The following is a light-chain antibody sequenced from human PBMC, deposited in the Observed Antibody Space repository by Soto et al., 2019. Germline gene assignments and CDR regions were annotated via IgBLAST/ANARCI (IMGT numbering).Light chain of an antibody. CDR1: QSVTSNY. J-gene: IGKJ1*01. Sequence: EIVLTQPPGTLSLSPGERATLSCRARQSVTSNYLAWYQQRPGQPPRRLIYGASSRATGIADRFGGSGSGTDFTLTISRLEPADFAVYYCQQYGGSPWTFGQGTKVDIK. V-gene: IGKV3-20*01. CDR2: GAS. CDR3: QQYGGSPWT.